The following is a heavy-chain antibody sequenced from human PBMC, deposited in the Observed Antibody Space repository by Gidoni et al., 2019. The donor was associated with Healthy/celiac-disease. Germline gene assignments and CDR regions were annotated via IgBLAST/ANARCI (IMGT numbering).Heavy chain of an antibody. J-gene: IGHJ4*02. V-gene: IGHV3-30*04. CDR1: GFTFSSYA. CDR2: ISYDGSNK. Sequence: QVQLVESGGGVVQPGRSLRLSCAASGFTFSSYAMHWVRQAPGKGLEWVAVISYDGSNKYYADSVKGRFTISRDNSKNTLYLQMNSLRAEDTAVYYCARDVLVSGYSYGGGVADYWGQGTLVTVSS. D-gene: IGHD5-18*01. CDR3: ARDVLVSGYSYGGGVADY.